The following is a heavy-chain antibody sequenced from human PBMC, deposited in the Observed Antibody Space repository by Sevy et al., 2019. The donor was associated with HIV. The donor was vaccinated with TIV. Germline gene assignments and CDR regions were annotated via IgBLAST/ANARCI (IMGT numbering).Heavy chain of an antibody. Sequence: ASVKVSCKASGYTFSDSGYYVHLVRQAPGQGLEWMGWINAKSGATNYAQKFQGRVTMTRDTSVSTANMELTRLTSDDTAVYYCARESYDFWTGPVDYDYGMDVWGQRTTVTVSS. CDR2: INAKSGAT. J-gene: IGHJ6*02. V-gene: IGHV1-2*02. CDR3: ARESYDFWTGPVDYDYGMDV. CDR1: GYTFSDSGYY. D-gene: IGHD3-3*01.